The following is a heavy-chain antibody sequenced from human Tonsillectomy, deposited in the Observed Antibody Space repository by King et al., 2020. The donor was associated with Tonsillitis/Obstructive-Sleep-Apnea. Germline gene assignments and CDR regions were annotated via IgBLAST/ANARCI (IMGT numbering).Heavy chain of an antibody. CDR1: GYTFSSYW. D-gene: IGHD3-22*01. V-gene: IGHV3-7*03. J-gene: IGHJ4*02. CDR3: ARGGYDSSGYYPLFDY. CDR2: INQDGSEK. Sequence: DVQLVESGGGLVQPGGSLRLSCAASGYTFSSYWMSWVRQAPGKGLEWVANINQDGSEKYYVDSVKGRFTISRDNAKNSLYLQMNSLRAEDTAVYYCARGGYDSSGYYPLFDYWGQGTLVTVSS.